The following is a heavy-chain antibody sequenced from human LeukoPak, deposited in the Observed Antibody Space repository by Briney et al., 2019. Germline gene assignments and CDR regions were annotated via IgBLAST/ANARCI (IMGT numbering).Heavy chain of an antibody. CDR3: ARELWSGVNDNSPHLDY. J-gene: IGHJ4*02. CDR1: GYTFTGYY. CDR2: INPNSGGT. V-gene: IGHV1-2*02. D-gene: IGHD3-3*01. Sequence: ASVKVSCEASGYTFTGYYIHWVRQAPGQGLEWMGWINPNSGGTTYAQKFQGRVTMTRDTSITTTYMDLSRLTSGDTAVYYCARELWSGVNDNSPHLDYWGQGTLVTVSS.